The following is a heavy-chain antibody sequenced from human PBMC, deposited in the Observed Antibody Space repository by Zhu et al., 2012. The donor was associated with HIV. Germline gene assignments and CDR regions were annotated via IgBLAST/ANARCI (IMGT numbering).Heavy chain of an antibody. CDR1: GGSITSSSYF. D-gene: IGHD6-19*01. V-gene: IGHV4-39*01. CDR2: IYYSGSI. J-gene: IGHJ3*02. CDR3: AETRTNGWYSYAFDM. Sequence: QLQLQESGPGLVKPSETLSLTCTVSGGSITSSSYFWAWIRQPPGKGLEWIGTIYYSGSIYHNPSFKSRVTISVDTSKNQFSLKLSSVTAADTALYFCAETRTNGWYSYAFDMWGQGTMVTVS.